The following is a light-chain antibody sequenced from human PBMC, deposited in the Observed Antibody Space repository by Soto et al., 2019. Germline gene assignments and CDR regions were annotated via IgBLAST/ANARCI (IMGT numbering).Light chain of an antibody. J-gene: IGKJ1*01. Sequence: SAESPVGLACSPGEAPTHSKRASQSVSSSYLAWYQQKPGQAPRLLIYGASSRATGIPDRFSGSGSGTGFTLTISRLEGEGIAAYSCQQYSSPRTFGQGTKVDIK. CDR2: GAS. CDR1: QSVSSSY. CDR3: QQYSSPRT. V-gene: IGKV3-20*01.